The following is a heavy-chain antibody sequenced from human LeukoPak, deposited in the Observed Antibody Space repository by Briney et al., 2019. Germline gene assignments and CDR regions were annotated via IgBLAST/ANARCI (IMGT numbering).Heavy chain of an antibody. V-gene: IGHV3-53*01. J-gene: IGHJ6*02. CDR2: IYSGGST. Sequence: GGSLRLSCAASGFTVSSNYMSWVRQAPGKGLEWVSVIYSGGSTYYADSVKGRFTISRDNSKNTLYLQMNSLRAEDTAVYYCARANSDILTGRRTQGWRYYYGMDVWGQGTTVTVSS. D-gene: IGHD3-9*01. CDR1: GFTVSSNY. CDR3: ARANSDILTGRRTQGWRYYYGMDV.